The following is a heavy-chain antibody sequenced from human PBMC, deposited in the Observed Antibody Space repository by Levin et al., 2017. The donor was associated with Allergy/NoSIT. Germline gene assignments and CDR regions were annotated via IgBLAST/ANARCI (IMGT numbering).Heavy chain of an antibody. CDR1: GGSISSGGYY. V-gene: IGHV4-31*02. Sequence: SQTLSLTCTVSGGSISSGGYYWSWIRQHPGKGLEWIGYIYYSGSTYYNPSLKSRVTISVDTSKNQFSLKLSSVTAAATAVYYCARDGRSTTGRSDAFDIWGQGTMVTVSS. CDR3: ARDGRSTTGRSDAFDI. J-gene: IGHJ3*02. D-gene: IGHD4-17*01. CDR2: IYYSGST.